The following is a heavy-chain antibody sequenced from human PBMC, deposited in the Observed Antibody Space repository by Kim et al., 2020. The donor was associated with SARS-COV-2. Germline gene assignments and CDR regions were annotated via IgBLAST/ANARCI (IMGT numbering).Heavy chain of an antibody. CDR2: IYHSGST. V-gene: IGHV4-4*02. J-gene: IGHJ4*02. D-gene: IGHD3-22*01. CDR3: ARVGGKEYYYDSSGYLYYFDY. Sequence: SETLSLTCAVSGGSISSSNWWSWVRQPPGKGLEWIGEIYHSGSTNYNPSLKSRVTISVDKSKNQFSLKLSSVTAADTAVYYCARVGGKEYYYDSSGYLYYFDYWGQGTLVTVSS. CDR1: GGSISSSNW.